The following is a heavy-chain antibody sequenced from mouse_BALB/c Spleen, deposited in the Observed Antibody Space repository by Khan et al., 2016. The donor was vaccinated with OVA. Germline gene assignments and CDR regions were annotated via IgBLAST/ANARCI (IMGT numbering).Heavy chain of an antibody. V-gene: IGHV1-4*01. CDR2: INPSNGYT. CDR1: GYTFTSYT. CDR3: GRNGAYHRNDGWFAY. Sequence: QVQLQQSGAELARPGASVKMSCKASGYTFTSYTIHWIKLRPGQGLEWIGYINPSNGYTNYNQKFKDKATLTADKSSTTAYMELSSLTSDDSALYYCGRNGAYHRNDGWFAYWGQGTLVTVSA. J-gene: IGHJ3*01. D-gene: IGHD2-14*01.